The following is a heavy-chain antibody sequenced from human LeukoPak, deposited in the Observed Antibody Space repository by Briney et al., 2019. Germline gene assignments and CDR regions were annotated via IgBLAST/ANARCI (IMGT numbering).Heavy chain of an antibody. CDR2: ISSSSSYI. D-gene: IGHD1-26*01. CDR3: ARVQWELLLDAFDI. CDR1: GFTFSSYS. J-gene: IGHJ3*02. V-gene: IGHV3-21*01. Sequence: GGSLRLSCAASGFTFSSYSMNWVRQAPGKGLEWASSISSSSSYIYYADSVKGRFTISRDNAKNSLYLQMNSLRAEDTAVYYCARVQWELLLDAFDIWGQGTMVTVSS.